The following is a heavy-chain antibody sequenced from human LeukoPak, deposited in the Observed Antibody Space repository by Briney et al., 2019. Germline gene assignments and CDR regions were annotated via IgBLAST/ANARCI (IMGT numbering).Heavy chain of an antibody. CDR3: ARQGYGGNPQGAADY. CDR2: ISPKSGVT. J-gene: IGHJ4*02. V-gene: IGHV1-2*02. Sequence: GASVKVSCKASGYIFTGYYMHWVRQAPGQGLEWMGWISPKSGVTNYAQKFQGRVTMASDTSISTAYMELSRLTSDDTAVYYCARQGYGGNPQGAADYWGQGTPVTVSS. CDR1: GYIFTGYY. D-gene: IGHD4-23*01.